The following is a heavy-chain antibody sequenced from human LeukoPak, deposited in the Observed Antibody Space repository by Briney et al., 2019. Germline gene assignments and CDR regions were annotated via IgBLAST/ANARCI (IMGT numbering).Heavy chain of an antibody. V-gene: IGHV3-30*01. Sequence: GGSLRLSCVASGFTFGSSIMHWVRQAPGKGLEWVAVISYDENKKYYADSVKGRFTISRDISKNTLYLQMNSLRPEDTAVYYCARKTGWQFDYWGQGTLVAVSS. J-gene: IGHJ4*02. CDR2: ISYDENKK. CDR3: ARKTGWQFDY. CDR1: GFTFGSSI. D-gene: IGHD6-19*01.